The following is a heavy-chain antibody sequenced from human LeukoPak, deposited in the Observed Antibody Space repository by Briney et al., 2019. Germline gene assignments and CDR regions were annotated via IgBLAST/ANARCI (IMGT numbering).Heavy chain of an antibody. CDR1: GYSFISGYSFTSYW. D-gene: IGHD3-22*01. J-gene: IGHJ3*02. Sequence: PGESLKISCQGSGYSFISGYSFTSYWIGWVRQMPGKGLEWMGIIFPGDSDTTYSPSFQGHVTMSADKSISTAYLQWSSLKASDTAMYCCARRKGYYDTSGYYAFDIWGQGTMVTVSS. CDR2: IFPGDSDT. V-gene: IGHV5-51*01. CDR3: ARRKGYYDTSGYYAFDI.